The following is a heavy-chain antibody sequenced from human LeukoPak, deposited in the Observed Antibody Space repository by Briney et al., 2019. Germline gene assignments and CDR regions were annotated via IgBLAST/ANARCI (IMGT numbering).Heavy chain of an antibody. CDR2: IYYSGST. D-gene: IGHD1-26*01. J-gene: IGHJ4*02. V-gene: IGHV4-39*07. CDR3: ARVWFAEGATSDFDY. Sequence: PSETLSLTCTVSCGSIGISSYYWGWIRQPPGKGPEWIGSIYYSGSTYYNPSLKSRVTISVDTSKNQFSLKLSSVTAADRAVYYCARVWFAEGATSDFDYWGQGTLVTVSS. CDR1: CGSIGISSYY.